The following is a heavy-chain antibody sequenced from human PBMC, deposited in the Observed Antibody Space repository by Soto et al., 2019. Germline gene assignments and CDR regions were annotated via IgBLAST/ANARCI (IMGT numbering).Heavy chain of an antibody. Sequence: KPSETLSLTCAVSGYSISSGYYWGWIRQPPGKGLEWIGSIYHSGSTYYNPSLKSRVTISVDTSKNQFSLKLSSVTAADTAVYYCARDRYEYSSSSGFDYWGQGTLVTVSS. CDR3: ARDRYEYSSSSGFDY. V-gene: IGHV4-38-2*02. D-gene: IGHD6-6*01. CDR1: GYSISSGYY. CDR2: IYHSGST. J-gene: IGHJ4*02.